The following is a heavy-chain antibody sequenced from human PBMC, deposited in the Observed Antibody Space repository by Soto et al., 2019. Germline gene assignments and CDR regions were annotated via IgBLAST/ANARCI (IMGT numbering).Heavy chain of an antibody. CDR2: TYHGGSDT. J-gene: IGHJ4*01. Sequence: GESLKISCRTSGYIFSIYWIGWVRQTPEKGLEWMGLTYHGGSDTRNNPSLQGQVTMRCNNSFSTAYLHSSSLKASVTAMHSSATFWSGGADYWDQGTPVAVSS. CDR3: ATFWSGGADY. D-gene: IGHD3-10*01. CDR1: GYIFSIYW. V-gene: IGHV5-51*01.